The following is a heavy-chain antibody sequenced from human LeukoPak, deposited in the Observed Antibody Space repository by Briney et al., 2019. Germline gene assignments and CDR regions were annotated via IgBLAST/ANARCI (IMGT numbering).Heavy chain of an antibody. CDR3: ARGDDSSGEH. Sequence: GGSLRLSCAVSGFSFSNFWMSWVRQAPGRGLEWVANIHPEGNEKYHVESVKGRFTISRDNTKNLLFLQMNGLRVDDTEEYYCARGDDSSGEHCGQGTLVTVSS. CDR2: IHPEGNEK. CDR1: GFSFSNFW. D-gene: IGHD1-1*01. V-gene: IGHV3-7*04. J-gene: IGHJ1*01.